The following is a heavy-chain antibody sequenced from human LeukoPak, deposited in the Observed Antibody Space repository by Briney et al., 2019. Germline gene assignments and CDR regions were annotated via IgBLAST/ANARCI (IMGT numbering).Heavy chain of an antibody. V-gene: IGHV3-11*05. D-gene: IGHD3-10*01. CDR1: AFTFSDYY. CDR3: ARGRARGVAAPFDY. J-gene: IGHJ4*02. Sequence: GGSLRLSCAASAFTFSDYYMSWIRQAPGKGLEWVSYISSSNSYTNYADSVKGRFTISRDNAKNSLYLQMNSLRADDTAVYYCARGRARGVAAPFDYWGQGTLVTVSS. CDR2: ISSSNSYT.